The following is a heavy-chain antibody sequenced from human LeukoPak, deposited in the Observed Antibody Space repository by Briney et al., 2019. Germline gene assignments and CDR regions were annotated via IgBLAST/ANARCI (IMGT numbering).Heavy chain of an antibody. CDR2: IIPILGIA. CDR3: ARDVPQAHIVVVPAASSGYYYYYGMDV. D-gene: IGHD2-2*01. J-gene: IGHJ6*02. Sequence: SVKVSCKASGGTFTSYAISWVRHAPGQGLEWMGRIIPILGIATYAQKFQGRVTITADKSTSTAYMELSSLRSEDTAVYYCARDVPQAHIVVVPAASSGYYYYYGMDVWGQGTTVTVSS. CDR1: GGTFTSYA. V-gene: IGHV1-69*04.